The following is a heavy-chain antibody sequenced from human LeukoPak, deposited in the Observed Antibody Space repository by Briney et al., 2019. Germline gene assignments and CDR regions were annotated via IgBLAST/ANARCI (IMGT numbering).Heavy chain of an antibody. Sequence: ASVKVSCKASGYTFTGYYIHWMRQAPGQGLEWMGWMNPNRGDTSYAQKFQGRVTMTRDTPINTAYMELSGLTSDDTAEYYCGRRRIDCSDTGCYVDYWGQGTLVTVSS. CDR3: GRRRIDCSDTGCYVDY. V-gene: IGHV1-2*02. J-gene: IGHJ4*02. D-gene: IGHD2-15*01. CDR1: GYTFTGYY. CDR2: MNPNRGDT.